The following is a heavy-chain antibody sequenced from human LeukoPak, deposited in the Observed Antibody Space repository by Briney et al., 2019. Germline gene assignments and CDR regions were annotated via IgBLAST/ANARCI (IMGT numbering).Heavy chain of an antibody. CDR2: TYYRSKWYN. V-gene: IGHV6-1*01. D-gene: IGHD2-2*02. J-gene: IGHJ3*02. CDR1: GDSVSSNSAA. Sequence: SQTLSLTCAISGDSVSSNSAAWNWIRQSPSRGLEWLGRTYYRSKWYNDYAVSVKSRITINPATSKNQFSLQLNSVTPEDTAVYYCARDGFDCSSTSCYIGNAFDIWGQGTMVTVSS. CDR3: ARDGFDCSSTSCYIGNAFDI.